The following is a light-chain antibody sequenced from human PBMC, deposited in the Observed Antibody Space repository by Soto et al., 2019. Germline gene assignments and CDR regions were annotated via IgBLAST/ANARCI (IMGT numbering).Light chain of an antibody. V-gene: IGKV1-39*01. CDR1: QSISSY. CDR3: QQSYSTHQAT. CDR2: AAS. J-gene: IGKJ4*01. Sequence: DIQMTQSPSSLSASVGDRVTITCRASQSISSYLNWYQQKPGKAPKLLIYAASSLQSGVPSRFSGSGSGTDFTLTISSLQPEDFANYYCQQSYSTHQATFGGGTKVEIK.